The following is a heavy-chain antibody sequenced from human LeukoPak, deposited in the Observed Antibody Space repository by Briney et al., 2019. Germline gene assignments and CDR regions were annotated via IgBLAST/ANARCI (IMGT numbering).Heavy chain of an antibody. Sequence: PSETLSLTCTVSGGSISSYYWSWIRQPPGKGLEWIGYIYYSGGTNYNPSLTSRVTISVDTSKNQFSLKLSSVTAADTAVYYCARGGYSSGWPPGPQDYWGQGNLVTVSS. J-gene: IGHJ4*02. CDR3: ARGGYSSGWPPGPQDY. D-gene: IGHD6-19*01. CDR2: IYYSGGT. CDR1: GGSISSYY. V-gene: IGHV4-59*01.